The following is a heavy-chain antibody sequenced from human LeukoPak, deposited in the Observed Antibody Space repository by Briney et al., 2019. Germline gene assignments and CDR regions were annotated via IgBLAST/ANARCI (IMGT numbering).Heavy chain of an antibody. J-gene: IGHJ4*02. Sequence: GGSLRLSCAASGFTFSSYAMSWVRLAPGKGLEWVSAISGSGGSTYYADSVKGRFTISRDNSKNTLYLQMNSLRAEDTAVYYCAKHSVVVGATTEGGFDYWGQGTLVTVSS. D-gene: IGHD1-26*01. V-gene: IGHV3-23*01. CDR2: ISGSGGST. CDR3: AKHSVVVGATTEGGFDY. CDR1: GFTFSSYA.